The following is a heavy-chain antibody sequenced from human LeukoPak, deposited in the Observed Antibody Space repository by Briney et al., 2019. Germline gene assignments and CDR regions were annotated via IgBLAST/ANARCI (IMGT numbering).Heavy chain of an antibody. Sequence: GGSLRLSCAASEFTFSDHYMTWIRQSPGKGLEWISYISPSAYSTYYADSVKGRFSISRDNAKNSLYLQMNSLRVEDTAIYYCARGKRRYDIWGQGTLVTVSS. V-gene: IGHV3-11*01. D-gene: IGHD3-9*01. J-gene: IGHJ4*02. CDR3: ARGKRRYDI. CDR1: EFTFSDHY. CDR2: ISPSAYST.